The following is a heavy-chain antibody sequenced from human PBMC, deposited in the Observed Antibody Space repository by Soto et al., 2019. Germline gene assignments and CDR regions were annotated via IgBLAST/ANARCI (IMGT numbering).Heavy chain of an antibody. D-gene: IGHD5-18*01. J-gene: IGHJ4*02. V-gene: IGHV3-7*03. CDR2: IKQDGREK. CDR3: ARVGYSYVDFDY. CDR1: GFTFSSYW. Sequence: EVQLVESGGGLVQPGGSLGLSCAASGFTFSSYWMSWVRRAPGKGLAWVANIKQDGREKYYVDSVKGRFTISRDNAKNSLYLQMNSLRAEDTAVYYCARVGYSYVDFDYWGQGTLVTVSS.